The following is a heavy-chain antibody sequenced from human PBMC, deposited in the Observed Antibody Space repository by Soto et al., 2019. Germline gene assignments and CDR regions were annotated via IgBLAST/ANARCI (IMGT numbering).Heavy chain of an antibody. Sequence: LRLSCAASGFTFSSYAMSWVRQAPGKGLEWVSAISGSGGSTYYADSVKGRFTISRDNSKNTLYLQMNSLRAEDTAVYYCAKGGGYSSSWLHYYYYYGMDVWGQGTTVTVSS. V-gene: IGHV3-23*01. CDR1: GFTFSSYA. CDR3: AKGGGYSSSWLHYYYYYGMDV. D-gene: IGHD6-13*01. J-gene: IGHJ6*02. CDR2: ISGSGGST.